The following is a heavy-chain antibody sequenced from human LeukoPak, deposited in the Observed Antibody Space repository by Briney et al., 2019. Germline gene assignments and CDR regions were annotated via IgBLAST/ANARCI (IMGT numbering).Heavy chain of an antibody. J-gene: IGHJ4*02. D-gene: IGHD6-19*01. CDR3: AREARDQWLVTEPRSDY. V-gene: IGHV4-4*07. CDR2: IYTSGST. CDR1: GASIRSYY. Sequence: KSSETLSLTCIVSGASIRSYYWSWIRQPAGKGLEWIGRIYTSGSTNYNPSLKRRVTMSVDTSKNQFSLKLRSVTAADTAVYYCAREARDQWLVTEPRSDYWGQGTLVTVSS.